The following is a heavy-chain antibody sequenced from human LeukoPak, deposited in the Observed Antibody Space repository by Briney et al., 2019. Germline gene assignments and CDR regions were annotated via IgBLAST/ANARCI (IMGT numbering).Heavy chain of an antibody. CDR1: GYSFTSYW. J-gene: IGHJ4*02. D-gene: IGHD3-22*01. V-gene: IGHV5-51*01. Sequence: GESLKISWKGSGYSFTSYWIGWVRQMPGKGLEWMGIIYPGDSDTRYSPSFQGQVTISADKSISTAYLQWSSLKASDTAMYYCARGVYYYDSSGYSNFDYWGQGTLVTVSS. CDR2: IYPGDSDT. CDR3: ARGVYYYDSSGYSNFDY.